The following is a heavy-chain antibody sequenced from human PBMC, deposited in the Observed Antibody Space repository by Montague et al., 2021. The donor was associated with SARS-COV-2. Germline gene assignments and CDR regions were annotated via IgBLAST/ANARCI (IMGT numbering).Heavy chain of an antibody. V-gene: IGHV4-34*01. CDR2: INQGGGV. CDR3: ARGYCSSTTCYRSLHY. CDR1: RGSLSGYY. D-gene: IGHD2-2*01. Sequence: ETLSLTCTVDRGSLSGYYWAWIRQPAGKGREWIGEINQGGGVNYNPSRRSRVTISVDTSKNHCSLKLRSVTAADTAIYYCARGYCSSTTCYRSLHYWGQGTLVAVSS. J-gene: IGHJ4*02.